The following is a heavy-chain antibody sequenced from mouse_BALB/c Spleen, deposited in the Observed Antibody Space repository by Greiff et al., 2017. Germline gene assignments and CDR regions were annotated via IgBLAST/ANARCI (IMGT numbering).Heavy chain of an antibody. CDR3: ARKDGNYFDY. V-gene: IGHV5-6-5*01. Sequence: EVQRVESGGGLVKPGGSLKLSCAASGFTFSSYAMSWVRQTPEKRLEWVASISSGGSTYYPDSVKGRFTISRDNARNILYLQMSSLRSEDTAMYYCARKDGNYFDYWGQGTTLTVSS. D-gene: IGHD2-1*01. CDR1: GFTFSSYA. CDR2: ISSGGST. J-gene: IGHJ2*01.